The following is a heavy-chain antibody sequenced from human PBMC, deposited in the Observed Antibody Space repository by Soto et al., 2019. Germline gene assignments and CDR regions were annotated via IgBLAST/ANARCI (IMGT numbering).Heavy chain of an antibody. J-gene: IGHJ5*02. CDR1: GYSLSSGYY. D-gene: IGHD3-22*01. CDR3: ARVGPWVPYYYDSSPYTFENGVDP. V-gene: IGHV4-38-2*01. Sequence: PSETRSLPCAVSGYSLSSGYYWGWLRQPPGKGLEWIGSIYRGGSTYYNPSLNSRVTLSIDMTNNHVSLILNSVTAADTAVYYCARVGPWVPYYYDSSPYTFENGVDPWGQGTGVTVSS. CDR2: IYRGGST.